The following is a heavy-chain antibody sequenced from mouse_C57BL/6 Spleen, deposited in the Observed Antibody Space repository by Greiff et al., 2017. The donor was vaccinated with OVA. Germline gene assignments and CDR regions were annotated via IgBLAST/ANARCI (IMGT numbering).Heavy chain of an antibody. CDR3: ARKGYYGSSYAMDY. CDR2: IYPGDGAT. Sequence: QVQLQQSGAELVKPGASVKMSCKASGFAFSGYCMNWVKQRPGQGLEWIGKIYPGDGATNYNGKFTGKATLTADKSSSTADMQLSSLTSEASAVYFCARKGYYGSSYAMDYWGQGTSVTVSS. CDR1: GFAFSGYC. J-gene: IGHJ4*01. V-gene: IGHV1-80*01. D-gene: IGHD1-1*01.